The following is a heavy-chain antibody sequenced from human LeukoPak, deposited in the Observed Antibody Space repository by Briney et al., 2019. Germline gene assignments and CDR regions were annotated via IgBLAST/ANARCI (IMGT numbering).Heavy chain of an antibody. CDR2: ISAYNGNT. CDR1: GYSFSTYG. J-gene: IGHJ4*02. V-gene: IGHV1-18*01. CDR3: ARSTSYDSSGYYYGDFDY. Sequence: ASVKVSCKASGYSFSTYGITWVRQAPGQGLEWVGWISAYNGNTNYAQKLQGRVTMTTDTSTSTAYMELRSLRSDDTAVYYCARSTSYDSSGYYYGDFDYWGQGTLVTVSS. D-gene: IGHD3-22*01.